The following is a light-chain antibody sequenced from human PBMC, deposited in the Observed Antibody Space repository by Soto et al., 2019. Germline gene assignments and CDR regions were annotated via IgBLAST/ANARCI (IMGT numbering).Light chain of an antibody. CDR1: SSDIGAYNY. J-gene: IGLJ3*02. CDR2: EFS. Sequence: QSALTQPHSASGSPGQSVTISCTGTSSDIGAYNYVSWYQQHPGKAPKLMIYEFSKRPSGVPDRFSGSKSGNTASLTVSGLQAEDEADYYCSSYAGSSTWVFGGGTKLTVL. V-gene: IGLV2-8*01. CDR3: SSYAGSSTWV.